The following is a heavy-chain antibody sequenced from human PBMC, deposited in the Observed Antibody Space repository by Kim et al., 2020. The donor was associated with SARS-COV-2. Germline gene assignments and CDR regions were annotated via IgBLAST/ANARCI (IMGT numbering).Heavy chain of an antibody. V-gene: IGHV2-5*02. Sequence: SGPTLVKPTPTLTLTCTFSGFSLSTSGVGVGWIRQPPGKALEWLALIYWDDDKRYSPSLKSRLTITKDTSKNQVVLTMTNMDPVDTATYYCAHRPSRFSVWEDYYYYGMDVWGQGTTVTVSS. D-gene: IGHD2-8*01. CDR2: IYWDDDK. CDR1: GFSLSTSGVG. J-gene: IGHJ6*02. CDR3: AHRPSRFSVWEDYYYYGMDV.